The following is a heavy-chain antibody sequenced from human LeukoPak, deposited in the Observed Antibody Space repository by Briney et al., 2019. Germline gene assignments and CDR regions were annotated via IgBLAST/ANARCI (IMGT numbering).Heavy chain of an antibody. Sequence: SETLSLTCAVYGESFSGYYRSWIRQPPGKGLEWIGEINHSGSTNYNPSLKSRVTISVDTSKNQFSLKLSSVTAADTAVYYCARRYGSGSYYYYYGMDVWGKGTTVTVSS. J-gene: IGHJ6*04. CDR1: GESFSGYY. V-gene: IGHV4-34*01. D-gene: IGHD3-10*01. CDR3: ARRYGSGSYYYYYGMDV. CDR2: INHSGST.